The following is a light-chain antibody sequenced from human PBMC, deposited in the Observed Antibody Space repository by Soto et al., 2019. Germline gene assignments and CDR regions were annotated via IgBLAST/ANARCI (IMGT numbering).Light chain of an antibody. CDR3: QQYGSSIT. CDR2: GSS. V-gene: IGKV3-20*01. J-gene: IGKJ3*01. Sequence: EIVLTHSPGTLSLSPGEIATLSCRASQSVGSSYLSWYQQKPGQAPRLLIYGSSSRATGIPDRFSGSGSGTDFTLTISRLEPEDFAVYYCQQYGSSITFGPGTKVDIK. CDR1: QSVGSSY.